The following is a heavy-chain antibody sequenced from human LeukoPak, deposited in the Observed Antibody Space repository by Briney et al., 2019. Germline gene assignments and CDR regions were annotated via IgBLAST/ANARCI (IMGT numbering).Heavy chain of an antibody. CDR2: IYSGGST. CDR1: GFTVSSNY. V-gene: IGHV3-66*01. D-gene: IGHD6-13*01. CDR3: ARLAAAYGMDV. J-gene: IGHJ6*02. Sequence: PGGSLRISCAASGFTVSSNYMSWVRQAPGKGLEWVSVIYSGGSTYYADSVKGRFTISRDNSKNTLYLQMNSLRAEDAAVYYCARLAAAYGMDVWGQGTTVTVSS.